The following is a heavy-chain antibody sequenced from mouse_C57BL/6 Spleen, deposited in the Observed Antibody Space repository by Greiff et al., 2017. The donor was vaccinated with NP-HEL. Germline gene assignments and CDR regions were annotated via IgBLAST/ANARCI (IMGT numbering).Heavy chain of an antibody. CDR2: INPGSGGT. V-gene: IGHV1-54*01. Sequence: QVQLKESGAELVRPGTSVKVSCKASGYAFTNYLIEWVKQRPGQGLEWIGVINPGSGGTNYNEKFKGKATLTADKSSSTAYMQLSSLTSEDSAVYFCARYYGSRYYYAMDYWGQGTSVTVSS. CDR3: ARYYGSRYYYAMDY. CDR1: GYAFTNYL. D-gene: IGHD1-1*01. J-gene: IGHJ4*01.